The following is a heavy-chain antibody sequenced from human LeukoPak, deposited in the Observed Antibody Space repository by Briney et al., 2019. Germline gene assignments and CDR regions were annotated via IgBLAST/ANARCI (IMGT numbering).Heavy chain of an antibody. V-gene: IGHV4-39*01. Sequence: SETLSLTCTVSGASISGSGYYWGWIRQPPGKGLEWTGSIYSSGSTYYNASLQSRVTISIETSKNQISLRLNSMTAADTAMYYCAKSGGYGLIDYWGQGTLVTVSS. CDR3: AKSGGYGLIDY. CDR2: IYSSGST. J-gene: IGHJ4*02. CDR1: GASISGSGYY. D-gene: IGHD1-26*01.